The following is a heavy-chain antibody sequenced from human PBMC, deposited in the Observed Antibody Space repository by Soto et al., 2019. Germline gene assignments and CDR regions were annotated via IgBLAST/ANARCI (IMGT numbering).Heavy chain of an antibody. Sequence: GGSLRLSCAASVFTFNTYAMNWIRQAPGKGLEWVSSIISSGSFIYYADSVKGRFTISRDNAKNSLYLQINSLRAEDTALYYCARVADYYDSSGYLPVVDWGQGTLVTVSS. CDR2: IISSGSFI. D-gene: IGHD3-22*01. CDR3: ARVADYYDSSGYLPVVD. V-gene: IGHV3-21*01. J-gene: IGHJ4*02. CDR1: VFTFNTYA.